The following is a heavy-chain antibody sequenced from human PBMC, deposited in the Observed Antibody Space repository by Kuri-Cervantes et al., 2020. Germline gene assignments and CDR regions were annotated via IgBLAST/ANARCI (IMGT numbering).Heavy chain of an antibody. J-gene: IGHJ4*02. CDR2: ISGSGGST. CDR1: GFTFSSYA. CDR3: AKETLYGGNPWYYFDH. D-gene: IGHD4-23*01. V-gene: IGHV3-23*01. Sequence: GGSLRLSCAASGFTFSSYAMSWVRQAPGKGLEWVSAISGSGGSTYYADSVKGRFTISRDNSKNTLYLQMNSLRAEDTAVYYCAKETLYGGNPWYYFDHWGQGTLVTVSS.